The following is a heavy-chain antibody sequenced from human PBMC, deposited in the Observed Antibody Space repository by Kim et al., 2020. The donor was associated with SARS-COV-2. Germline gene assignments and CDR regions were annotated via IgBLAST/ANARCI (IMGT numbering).Heavy chain of an antibody. CDR1: GFTFSSYA. D-gene: IGHD5-12*01. CDR3: AKVPPIGSGYDYGLFDY. CDR2: ISGSGGST. Sequence: GGSLRLSCAASGFTFSSYAMSWVRQAPGKGLEWVSAISGSGGSTYYADSVKGRFTISRDNSKNTLYLQMNSLRAEDTAVYYCAKVPPIGSGYDYGLFDYWGQGTLVTVSS. J-gene: IGHJ4*02. V-gene: IGHV3-23*01.